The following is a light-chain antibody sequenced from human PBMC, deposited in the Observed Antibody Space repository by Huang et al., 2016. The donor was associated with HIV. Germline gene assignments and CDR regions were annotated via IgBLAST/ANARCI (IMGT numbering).Light chain of an antibody. CDR3: QQSYNIPRT. Sequence: DIQMTQAPPSLSAAVGDRVIITCRASQIINKYLNWYQQMPGRAPKLLISGASSLQCGVSSRFSGSGSGTDFTLTIRDLQPEDTATYHCQQSYNIPRTFGQGTLLEIK. CDR2: GAS. J-gene: IGKJ2*01. CDR1: QIINKY. V-gene: IGKV1-39*01.